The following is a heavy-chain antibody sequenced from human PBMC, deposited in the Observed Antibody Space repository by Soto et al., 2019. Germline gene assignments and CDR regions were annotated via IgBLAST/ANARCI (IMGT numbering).Heavy chain of an antibody. D-gene: IGHD3-16*01. CDR2: VYSGVST. J-gene: IGHJ4*02. Sequence: SETLSLTCAVSGGSFNNYFWSWVRQPPGKGLEWFGYVYSGVSTNYNPSLMSRVTVSVDTSTNQFSLKLNSVTAADTAVYYCVRSGHTFGGVIWGRGTLVTVSS. CDR3: VRSGHTFGGVI. V-gene: IGHV4-59*01. CDR1: GGSFNNYF.